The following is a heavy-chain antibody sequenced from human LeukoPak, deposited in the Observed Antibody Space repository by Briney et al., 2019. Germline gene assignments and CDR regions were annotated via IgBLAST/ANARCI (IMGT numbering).Heavy chain of an antibody. CDR2: ISYDGSNK. V-gene: IGHV3-30-3*01. D-gene: IGHD6-19*01. CDR3: ARDLGWYTGRLDY. J-gene: IGHJ4*02. CDR1: GFTFSSYA. Sequence: EGSLRLSCAASGFTFSSYAMHWVRQAPGKALEWVAVISYDGSNKYYADSVKGRFTISRDNSKNTLYLQMNSLRAEDTAVYYCARDLGWYTGRLDYWGQGTLVTVSS.